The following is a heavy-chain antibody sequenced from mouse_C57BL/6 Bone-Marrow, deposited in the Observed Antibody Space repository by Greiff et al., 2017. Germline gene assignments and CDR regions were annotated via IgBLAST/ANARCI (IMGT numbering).Heavy chain of an antibody. CDR3: ARLDSNFDY. J-gene: IGHJ2*01. Sequence: EVQLVESGGGLVQPGGSLSLSCAASGFTFTDYYMSWVRQPPGKALEWLGCIRNKANGYTTEYSASVKGRFTISRDNSQSILYLQMNALRAEDSATYYCARLDSNFDYWGQGTTLTVSS. CDR2: IRNKANGYTT. CDR1: GFTFTDYY. V-gene: IGHV7-3*01.